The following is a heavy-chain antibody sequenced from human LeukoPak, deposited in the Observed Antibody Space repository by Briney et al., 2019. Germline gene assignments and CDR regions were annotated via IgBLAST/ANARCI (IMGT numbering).Heavy chain of an antibody. D-gene: IGHD3-10*01. CDR1: GYSFSSYG. CDR2: ISAYNGKT. CDR3: ARVGNDGSGSFHY. V-gene: IGHV1-18*01. Sequence: ASVKVSRKASGYSFSSYGITWVRQAPGQGLEWMAWISAYNGKTNSAQKVQGRVSVTTDTSTSTAYMELRSLTSDDTAVYYCARVGNDGSGSFHYWGQGTLVTVSS. J-gene: IGHJ4*02.